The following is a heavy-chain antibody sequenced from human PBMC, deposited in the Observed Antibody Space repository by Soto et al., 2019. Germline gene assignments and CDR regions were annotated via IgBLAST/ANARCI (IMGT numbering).Heavy chain of an antibody. Sequence: ASVKVSCKASGGTFSSYAISWVRQAPGQGLEWMGGIIPIFGTANYAQKFQGRVTITADESTSTAYMELSSLRSEDTAVYYCAKDPKWLVRGPNWFDPWGQGTLVTVSS. CDR1: GGTFSSYA. CDR3: AKDPKWLVRGPNWFDP. D-gene: IGHD6-19*01. V-gene: IGHV1-69*13. CDR2: IIPIFGTA. J-gene: IGHJ5*02.